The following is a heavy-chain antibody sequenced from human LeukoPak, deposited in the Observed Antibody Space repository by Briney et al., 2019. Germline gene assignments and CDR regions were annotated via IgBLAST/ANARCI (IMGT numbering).Heavy chain of an antibody. CDR1: GYTFTGYY. CDR3: ARECWGATTRLYYFDY. CDR2: INPNSGGT. Sequence: ASVKVSCKASGYTFTGYYMHWVRQAPGQGLEWMGWINPNSGGTNYAQKFQGRVTMTRDTSISTAYMELSRLRSDDTAVYYCARECWGATTRLYYFDYRGQGTLVTVSS. J-gene: IGHJ4*02. V-gene: IGHV1-2*02. D-gene: IGHD1-26*01.